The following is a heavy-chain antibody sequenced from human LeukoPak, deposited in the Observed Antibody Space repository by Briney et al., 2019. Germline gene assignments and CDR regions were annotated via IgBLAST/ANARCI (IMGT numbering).Heavy chain of an antibody. J-gene: IGHJ4*02. CDR2: IWPDGSNK. CDR3: ARRRKGDFWSGYFRGGSLDY. Sequence: PGGSLRLSCATSGFTFSTYGIHWVRQAPGKGLEWVAVIWPDGSNKYYADTVKGRFTISRDNSKNTLYLQMNSLRAEDTAVYYCARRRKGDFWSGYFRGGSLDYWGQGTLVTVSS. D-gene: IGHD3-3*01. CDR1: GFTFSTYG. V-gene: IGHV3-33*01.